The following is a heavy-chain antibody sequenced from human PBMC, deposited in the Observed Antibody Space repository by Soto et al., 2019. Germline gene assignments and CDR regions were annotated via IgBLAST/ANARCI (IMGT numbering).Heavy chain of an antibody. CDR2: IFSGGTT. CDR1: GFTVSTNY. Sequence: EEQLVESGGGLVQPGGSLRLSCAASGFTVSTNYMTWVRQAPGQGLEWGSVIFSGGTTYFADSVKGRFILSRHNSENTRYLQMNSLRPEDTAVYYCARGGYKVTDYDYMDVWGKGTTVTVSS. D-gene: IGHD5-12*01. V-gene: IGHV3-53*04. J-gene: IGHJ6*03. CDR3: ARGGYKVTDYDYMDV.